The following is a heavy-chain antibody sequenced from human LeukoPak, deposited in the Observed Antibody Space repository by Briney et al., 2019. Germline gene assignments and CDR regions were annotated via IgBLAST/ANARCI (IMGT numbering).Heavy chain of an antibody. CDR1: GLTFSNYV. CDR3: AKGEVVGLYYFDY. J-gene: IGHJ4*02. V-gene: IGHV3-23*01. Sequence: GGSLRLSCAVSGLTFSNYVMRWVRQAPGKGLEWVSGISGSGGSTYYADSVKGRFTISRDNSKNTLYLQMNSLRAEDTAVYYCAKGEVVGLYYFDYWGQGTLVTVSS. D-gene: IGHD1-26*01. CDR2: ISGSGGST.